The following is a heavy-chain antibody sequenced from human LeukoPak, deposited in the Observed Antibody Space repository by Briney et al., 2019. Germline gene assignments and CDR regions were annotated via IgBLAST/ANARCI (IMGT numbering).Heavy chain of an antibody. CDR2: IYHSGST. J-gene: IGHJ4*02. CDR1: GYSISSGYY. D-gene: IGHD5-18*01. V-gene: IGHV4-38-2*01. CDR3: ARQGYSYGTRRQFDY. Sequence: KPSETLSLTCAVSGYSISSGYYWGWIRQPPGKGLEWIGSIYHSGSTYYNPSLKSRVTISVDTSKNQFSLKLSSVTAADTAVYYCARQGYSYGTRRQFDYWDQGTLVTVSS.